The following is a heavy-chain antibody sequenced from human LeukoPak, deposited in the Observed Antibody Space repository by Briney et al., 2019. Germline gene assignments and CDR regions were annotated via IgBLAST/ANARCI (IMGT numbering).Heavy chain of an antibody. D-gene: IGHD3-10*01. J-gene: IGHJ4*02. Sequence: SETLSLPCSVSGGSVSSYDWSWIRPPPGKGLEWIGRIYTSGSTTYNPSLKSRVTMSVDTSKNQCSLKLSSVTAADTAVYYCARDSYYYGSGSYPRYWGQGTLVTVSS. CDR3: ARDSYYYGSGSYPRY. V-gene: IGHV4-4*07. CDR2: IYTSGST. CDR1: GGSVSSYD.